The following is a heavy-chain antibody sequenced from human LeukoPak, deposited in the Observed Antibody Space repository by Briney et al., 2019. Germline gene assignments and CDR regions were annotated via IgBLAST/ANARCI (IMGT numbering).Heavy chain of an antibody. J-gene: IGHJ4*02. CDR3: ARDRGYGDLHFDY. Sequence: SVKVSCKASGGTFSSYAISWVRQAPGQGLEWMGGIIPIFGTANYAQKFQGRVTITADESTSTAYMELSSLRSEGTTVYYCARDRGYGDLHFDYWGQGTLVTVSS. V-gene: IGHV1-69*13. CDR1: GGTFSSYA. D-gene: IGHD4-17*01. CDR2: IIPIFGTA.